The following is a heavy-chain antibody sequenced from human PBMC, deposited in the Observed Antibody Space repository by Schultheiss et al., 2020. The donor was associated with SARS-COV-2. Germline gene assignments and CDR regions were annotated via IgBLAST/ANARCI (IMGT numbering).Heavy chain of an antibody. Sequence: GESLKISCAASGFTFSSYGMHWVRQAPGKGLEWVAVISYDGSNKYYADSVKGRFTISRDNSKNTLYLQMNSLRAEDTAVYYCAKDTISGDDYYGMDVWGQGTTVTVSS. D-gene: IGHD2-21*01. J-gene: IGHJ6*02. CDR1: GFTFSSYG. CDR2: ISYDGSNK. V-gene: IGHV3-30*18. CDR3: AKDTISGDDYYGMDV.